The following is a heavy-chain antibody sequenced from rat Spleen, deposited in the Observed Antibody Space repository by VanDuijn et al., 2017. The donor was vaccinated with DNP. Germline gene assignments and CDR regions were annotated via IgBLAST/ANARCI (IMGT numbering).Heavy chain of an antibody. J-gene: IGHJ2*01. CDR3: TSLLLKWSFDY. CDR2: IIYDGSHT. Sequence: EVQLVESGGGVVQPGKSLKLSCAASGFTFSDSAMAWVRQSPKMGLEWVATIIYDGSHTFYRDSVQGRFTISRDNAKSTLYLQMDSLRSEDTATYYCTSLLLKWSFDYWGQGVMVTVSS. V-gene: IGHV5-17*01. CDR1: GFTFSDSA. D-gene: IGHD1-1*01.